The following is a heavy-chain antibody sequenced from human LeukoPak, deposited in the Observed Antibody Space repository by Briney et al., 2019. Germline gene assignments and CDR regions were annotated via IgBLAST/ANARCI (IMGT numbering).Heavy chain of an antibody. CDR2: ISGSGDTT. V-gene: IGHV3-23*01. Sequence: GGSLRLSCTASGFIFSNYAMTWVRQAPGKGLEWVSGISGSGDTTYYADSVKGRFTISRDNSKNTLHLQMNGLRAEDTAVDYCAKGRGSSDSASNYWGQGTPVTVSS. D-gene: IGHD1-26*01. CDR3: AKGRGSSDSASNY. CDR1: GFIFSNYA. J-gene: IGHJ4*02.